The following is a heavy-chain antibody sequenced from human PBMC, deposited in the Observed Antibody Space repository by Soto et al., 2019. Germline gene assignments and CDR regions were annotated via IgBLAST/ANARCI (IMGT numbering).Heavy chain of an antibody. V-gene: IGHV3-9*01. D-gene: IGHD5-12*01. CDR2: ISSNSRHI. CDR3: AREGSGYERGFDY. Sequence: EVQLVESGGGLVKPGRSLRLSCAASGLTFDGYAMHWVGQAPGKGLEWVSGISSNSRHIGYGDTVQGRFTISRGNAKNSLYLQMNSLTPEDTALYYCAREGSGYERGFDYWGQGTLVTVSS. CDR1: GLTFDGYA. J-gene: IGHJ4*02.